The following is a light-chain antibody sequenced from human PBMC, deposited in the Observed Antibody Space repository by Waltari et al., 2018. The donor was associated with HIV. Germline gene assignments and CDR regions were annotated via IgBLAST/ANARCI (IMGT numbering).Light chain of an antibody. V-gene: IGLV1-44*01. CDR1: NSNIGSNT. Sequence: QSVLTQPPSASGTPGQRVSISCSGTNSNIGSNTVTWYQQVPGSAPKVVMSGNDHRPSGVPDRFSGSKSGTSASLAISGVQSGDDADYYCASWDDSLKAYIFGTGTKVTVL. CDR2: GND. CDR3: ASWDDSLKAYI. J-gene: IGLJ1*01.